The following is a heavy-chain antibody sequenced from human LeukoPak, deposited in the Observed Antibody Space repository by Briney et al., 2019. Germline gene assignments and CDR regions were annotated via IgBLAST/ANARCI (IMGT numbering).Heavy chain of an antibody. J-gene: IGHJ4*02. CDR3: ARGLGSGWYGDDY. V-gene: IGHV1-3*01. Sequence: ASVKVSCKASGYTFTNYAMHWVRQAPGQRLEWMGWINAGNGNTKYSQKFQGRVTITRDTSASTVYMELSSLRSEVTAVYYCARGLGSGWYGDDYWGQGTLVTVSS. D-gene: IGHD6-19*01. CDR1: GYTFTNYA. CDR2: INAGNGNT.